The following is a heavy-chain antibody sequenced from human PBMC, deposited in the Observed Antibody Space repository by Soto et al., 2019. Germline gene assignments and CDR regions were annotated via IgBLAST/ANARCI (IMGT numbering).Heavy chain of an antibody. CDR2: IRDSGCST. V-gene: IGHV3-23*01. J-gene: IGHJ3*01. Sequence: PGWSLRLSCASSVFTFISYAVSWVRQAPGKGLEWVAGIRDSGCSTYYADSVKGRFTISRDNSKNTLYLQMKSLRVEDTAVYYCAKDSKERSINGAVDVWGQGTMVTVSS. D-gene: IGHD2-8*01. CDR1: VFTFISYA. CDR3: AKDSKERSINGAVDV.